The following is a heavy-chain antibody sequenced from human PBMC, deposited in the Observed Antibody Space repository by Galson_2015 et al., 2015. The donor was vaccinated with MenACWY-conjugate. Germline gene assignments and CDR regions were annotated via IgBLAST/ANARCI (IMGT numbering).Heavy chain of an antibody. CDR3: ARPGCSGGTCYSAS. J-gene: IGHJ5*02. D-gene: IGHD2-15*01. CDR2: ISSMAGYI. Sequence: SLRLSCAASGFIFSNYDMNWVRQAPGKGLEWVASISSMAGYIYYADSVKGRFTISRDNAKNSLYLQMNSLRVEDTAVYYCARPGCSGGTCYSASWGQGTLVTVSS. V-gene: IGHV3-21*01. CDR1: GFIFSNYD.